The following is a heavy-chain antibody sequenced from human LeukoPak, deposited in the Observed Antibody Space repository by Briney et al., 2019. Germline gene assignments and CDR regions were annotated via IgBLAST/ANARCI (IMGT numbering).Heavy chain of an antibody. D-gene: IGHD3/OR15-3a*01. CDR2: INPNSGGT. CDR3: ARFPEDWLLQGAPYFDY. V-gene: IGHV1-2*02. CDR1: GYTFTGYY. J-gene: IGHJ4*02. Sequence: ASVKVSCKASGYTFTGYYMHWVRQAPGQGLEWMGWINPNSGGTNYAQKLQGRVTMTTDTSTSTAYMELRSLRSDDTAVYYCARFPEDWLLQGAPYFDYWGQGTLVTVSS.